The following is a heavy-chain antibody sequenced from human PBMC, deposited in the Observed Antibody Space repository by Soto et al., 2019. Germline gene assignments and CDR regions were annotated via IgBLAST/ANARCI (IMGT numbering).Heavy chain of an antibody. J-gene: IGHJ4*02. V-gene: IGHV1-2*02. CDR2: INPNSGGT. D-gene: IGHD6-6*01. CDR1: GYTVTGYY. CDR3: ARSLSTIAARPDY. Sequence: ASVKVSGKASGYTVTGYYLHCVRQAPGQGLEWMGWINPNSGGTHYAQKFQGRLTMTRDTSISTAYMELSRLTSDETAVYYCARSLSTIAARPDYWGQGTLVTVSS.